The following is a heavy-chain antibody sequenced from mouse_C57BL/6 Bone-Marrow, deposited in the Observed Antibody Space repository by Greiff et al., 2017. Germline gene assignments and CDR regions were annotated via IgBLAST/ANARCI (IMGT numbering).Heavy chain of an antibody. CDR1: GYTFTSYW. CDR2: IYPSDSET. J-gene: IGHJ2*01. D-gene: IGHD2-5*01. V-gene: IGHV1-61*01. CDR3: ARGDYSNYDFDY. Sequence: VQLQQPGAELVRPGSSVKLSCKASGYTFTSYWMDWVKQRPGQGLEWIGNIYPSDSETHYNQKFKDKATLTVDKSSSTAYMQLSSLTSEDSAVYYCARGDYSNYDFDYWGQGTTLTVSS.